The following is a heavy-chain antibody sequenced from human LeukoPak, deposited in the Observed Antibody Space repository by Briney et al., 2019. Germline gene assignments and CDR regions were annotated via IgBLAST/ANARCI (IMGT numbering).Heavy chain of an antibody. CDR3: ARGLWPSYAFDI. J-gene: IGHJ3*02. V-gene: IGHV4-61*02. CDR2: IYTSGST. D-gene: IGHD2-21*01. Sequence: SETLSLTCTVSGGSISSGSYYWSWIRQPAGRGLEWIGRIYTSGSTNYNPSLKSRVTISVDTSKNQFSLKLSSVTAADTAVYYCARGLWPSYAFDIWGQGTMVTVSS. CDR1: GGSISSGSYY.